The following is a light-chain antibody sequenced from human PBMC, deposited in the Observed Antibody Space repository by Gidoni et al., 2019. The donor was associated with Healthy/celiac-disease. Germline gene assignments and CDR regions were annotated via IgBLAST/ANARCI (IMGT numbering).Light chain of an antibody. CDR3: QQYNNWPPAT. V-gene: IGKV3-15*01. J-gene: IGKJ1*01. Sequence: EIVMTQSPATLSVSPGERATLSCRASQSVRSNLAWYQQKHGQATRLLIYGASTRATGSPDRFSGSWSGTEFTLTISSLQSEDFAVYYCQQYNNWPPATFGQGTKVEIK. CDR2: GAS. CDR1: QSVRSN.